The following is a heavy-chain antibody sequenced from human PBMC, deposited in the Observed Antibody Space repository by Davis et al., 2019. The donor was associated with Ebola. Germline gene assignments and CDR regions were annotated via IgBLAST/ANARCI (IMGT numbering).Heavy chain of an antibody. Sequence: SETLSLTCTVSGGSISSGSYYWSWVRQSAGKGLEWIGHIYTTGSINYNPSLKSRVTISVDTSKNQFSLKLSSVTAADTAVYYCARGLYPWELDYWGQGTLVTVSS. D-gene: IGHD1-1*01. V-gene: IGHV4-61*09. J-gene: IGHJ4*02. CDR3: ARGLYPWELDY. CDR1: GGSISSGSYY. CDR2: IYTTGSI.